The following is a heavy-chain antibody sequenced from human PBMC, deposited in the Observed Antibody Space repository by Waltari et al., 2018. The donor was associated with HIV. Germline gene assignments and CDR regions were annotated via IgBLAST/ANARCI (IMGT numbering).Heavy chain of an antibody. CDR2: ISAYNRDS. Sequence: QVNLVQSGAEVKKPGASVKISCEASGYSFRNYAINWVRPAPGHGLEGMGWISAYNRDSKYAEKVQGRVNITTDTSTNAAYIEIRSLRSDDTAVYFCARGNSMLRMAELDYWGQGTLVTVSS. V-gene: IGHV1-18*01. CDR1: GYSFRNYA. D-gene: IGHD3-10*02. J-gene: IGHJ4*02. CDR3: ARGNSMLRMAELDY.